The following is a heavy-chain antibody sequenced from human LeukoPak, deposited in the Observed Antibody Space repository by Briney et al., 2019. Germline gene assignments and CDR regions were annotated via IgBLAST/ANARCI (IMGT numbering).Heavy chain of an antibody. CDR2: INQDGSET. Sequence: GGSLRLSCAASGFTFSSYWMSWVRQAPGKGLEWVANINQDGSETYYIDSVKGRFTISRDNAKNSLYLQMNSLRAEDTAVYYCARVEEGRASQWLVLGHYYYGMDVWGQGTTVTVSS. V-gene: IGHV3-7*01. CDR3: ARVEEGRASQWLVLGHYYYGMDV. CDR1: GFTFSSYW. D-gene: IGHD6-19*01. J-gene: IGHJ6*02.